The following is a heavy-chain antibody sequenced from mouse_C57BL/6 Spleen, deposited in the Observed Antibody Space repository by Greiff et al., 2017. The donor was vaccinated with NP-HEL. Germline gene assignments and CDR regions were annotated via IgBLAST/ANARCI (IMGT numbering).Heavy chain of an antibody. D-gene: IGHD1-1*01. CDR1: GFTFSNYW. V-gene: IGHV6-3*01. J-gene: IGHJ1*03. CDR3: TVDYYGSYWYFDV. Sequence: EVKLVESGGGLVQPGGSMKLSCVASGFTFSNYWMNWVRQSPEKGLEWVAQIRLKSDNYATHYAESVKGRFTISRDDSKSSVYLQMNNLRAEDTGIYYCTVDYYGSYWYFDVWGTGTTVTVSS. CDR2: IRLKSDNYAT.